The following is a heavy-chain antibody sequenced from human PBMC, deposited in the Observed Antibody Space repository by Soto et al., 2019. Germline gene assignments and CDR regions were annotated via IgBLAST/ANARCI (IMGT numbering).Heavy chain of an antibody. V-gene: IGHV4-61*01. CDR2: IYYSGST. CDR3: ARDLGDCLDY. CDR1: GGSVSSGSYY. Sequence: PSETLSLTCTVSGGSVSSGSYYWSWIRQPPGKGLEWIGYIYYSGSTNYNPSLKSRVTISVDTSKNQFSLKLSSVTAADTAVYYCARDLGDCLDYWGQGTLVTVSS. D-gene: IGHD2-21*02. J-gene: IGHJ4*02.